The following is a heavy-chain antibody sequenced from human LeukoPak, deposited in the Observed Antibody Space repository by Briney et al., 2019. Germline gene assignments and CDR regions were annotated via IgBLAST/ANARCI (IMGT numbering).Heavy chain of an antibody. Sequence: GASVKVSCKASGYTFTSYGISWVRQAPGQGLEWMGWISAYNGNTNYAQKLQGRVPMTTDTSTSTAYMELRSLRSDDTAVYYCARVGYCSSTSCYDFDYWGQGTLVTVSS. CDR3: ARVGYCSSTSCYDFDY. CDR2: ISAYNGNT. V-gene: IGHV1-18*01. D-gene: IGHD2-2*01. CDR1: GYTFTSYG. J-gene: IGHJ4*02.